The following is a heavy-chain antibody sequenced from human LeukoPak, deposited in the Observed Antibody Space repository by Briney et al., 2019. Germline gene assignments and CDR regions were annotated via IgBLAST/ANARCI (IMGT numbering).Heavy chain of an antibody. Sequence: SETLSLTCTVSGGSISSGSYYWSWIRQPAGKGLEWIGRIYTSGSTNYNPSLKSRVTISVDTSKNQFSLKLSSVTAADTAVYYCARGYSSSWQDYWGQGTLVTVSS. CDR1: GGSISSGSYY. CDR3: ARGYSSSWQDY. J-gene: IGHJ4*02. V-gene: IGHV4-61*02. CDR2: IYTSGST. D-gene: IGHD6-13*01.